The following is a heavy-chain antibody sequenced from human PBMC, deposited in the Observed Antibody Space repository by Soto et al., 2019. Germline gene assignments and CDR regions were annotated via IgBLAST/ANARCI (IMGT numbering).Heavy chain of an antibody. V-gene: IGHV1-2*04. CDR2: INPNSGGT. J-gene: IGHJ4*02. Sequence: GASVKVSCKASGYTFTGYYMHWVRQAPGQGLEWMGWINPNSGGTNYAQKFQGWVTMTRDTSISTAYMELSRLRSDDTAVYYCVRGGKYSSSSLFGYWGQGTLVTVSS. CDR3: VRGGKYSSSSLFGY. CDR1: GYTFTGYY. D-gene: IGHD6-6*01.